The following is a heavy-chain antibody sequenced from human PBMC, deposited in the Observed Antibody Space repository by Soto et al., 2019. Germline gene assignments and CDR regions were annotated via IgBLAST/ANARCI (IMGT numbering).Heavy chain of an antibody. CDR3: ATAGAAHAFHI. V-gene: IGHV3-23*01. D-gene: IGHD3-10*01. J-gene: IGHJ3*02. Sequence: EEQLLESGGGLVQTGGSLRLSCTASGFAFRNYAMSWVRQTPEQGLEWVSVVNSGRDKTYYADYVSGRFTISRDNSKNTLYLQMSRLRAEDTALYYCATAGAAHAFHIWGQGTMVTVSS. CDR1: GFAFRNYA. CDR2: VNSGRDKT.